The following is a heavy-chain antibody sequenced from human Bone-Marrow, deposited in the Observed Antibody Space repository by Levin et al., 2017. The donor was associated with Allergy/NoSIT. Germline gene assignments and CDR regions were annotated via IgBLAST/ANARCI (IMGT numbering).Heavy chain of an antibody. V-gene: IGHV1-2*02. J-gene: IGHJ6*02. D-gene: IGHD4-17*01. CDR2: INPNTGRS. Sequence: ASVKVSCKTSGYTFSGRYIHWVRQAPGQGLEWMAWINPNTGRSSLARRFEGRVTLTTDTSTRTGFMELKGLTSDDTAVYYCANLGPLVGGTYAPTWYSYALDVWGQGTTVTVSS. CDR1: GYTFSGRY. CDR3: ANLGPLVGGTYAPTWYSYALDV.